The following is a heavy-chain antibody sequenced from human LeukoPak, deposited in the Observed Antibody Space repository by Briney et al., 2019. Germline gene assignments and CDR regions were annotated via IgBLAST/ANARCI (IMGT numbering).Heavy chain of an antibody. D-gene: IGHD2-15*01. CDR1: GFTFGSYA. J-gene: IGHJ4*02. CDR3: AKGNTGSAYSAVDH. V-gene: IGHV3-23*01. CDR2: VSGSGDAT. Sequence: GGSLRLSCAASGFTFGSYALSWVRQAPGKGLEGVSTVSGSGDATYYADSVKGRFTVSRDDSKNTLHLQMDSLRAEDTALYYCAKGNTGSAYSAVDHWGQGTLVTVAS.